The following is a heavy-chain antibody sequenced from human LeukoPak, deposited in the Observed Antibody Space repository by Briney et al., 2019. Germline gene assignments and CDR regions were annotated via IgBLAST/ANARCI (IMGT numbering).Heavy chain of an antibody. Sequence: GGSLRLSCAASGFTFSDSAMTWVRQVPGKGLEWVSLISSSGGNTYYADSVKGRFTISRDNSKNTLSLQMNSLRVEDTAIYYCAKDIQLSSWGLGTMVTVSS. J-gene: IGHJ3*01. V-gene: IGHV3-23*01. CDR1: GFTFSDSA. CDR2: ISSSGGNT. D-gene: IGHD3-16*02. CDR3: AKDIQLSS.